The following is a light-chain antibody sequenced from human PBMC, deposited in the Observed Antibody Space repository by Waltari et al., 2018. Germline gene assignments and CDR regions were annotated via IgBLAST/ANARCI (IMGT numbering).Light chain of an antibody. CDR1: GSAVGSYFL. CDR2: AAS. CDR3: CSYAGTNTLL. Sequence: QSPLTQPAAVSGSPGQSITISCTGSGSAVGSYFLVSWYQQNPGKAPRLLIYAASRRPSGVATRFSGSKSGNTASLTSSGLQAEDEADYYCCSYAGTNTLLFGGGTKVTVL. V-gene: IGLV2-23*01. J-gene: IGLJ2*01.